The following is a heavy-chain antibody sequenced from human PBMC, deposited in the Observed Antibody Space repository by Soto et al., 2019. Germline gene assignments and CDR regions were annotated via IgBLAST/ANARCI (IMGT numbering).Heavy chain of an antibody. D-gene: IGHD2-21*02. CDR2: IYWDDDK. CDR3: IQSRCGGDCLQSYASYYYYGMDV. V-gene: IGHV2-5*02. CDR1: AFSLSTGGVG. Sequence: SGPTLVNPTQTLTLTCAFSAFSLSTGGVGVGWIRQPPGKALEWLALIYWDDDKRYSPSLRSRLTITKDTSKNQVVLTMTNMDPVDTATYYCIQSRCGGDCLQSYASYYYYGMDVWGQGTTVTVSS. J-gene: IGHJ6*02.